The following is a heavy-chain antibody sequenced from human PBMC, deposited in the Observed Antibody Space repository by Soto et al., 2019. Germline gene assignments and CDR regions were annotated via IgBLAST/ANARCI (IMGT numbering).Heavy chain of an antibody. CDR1: GFTFSSYG. Sequence: QEQLVESGGGVVQPGRSLRLSCAASGFTFSSYGMHWVRQAPGKGMAWVAVIWYDGSNKYYVESVKGRFTISRDNSKNALYLQMNSLRAEDTAVYYCARSPSGWDDLYFDLWGRGTLVTVSS. CDR2: IWYDGSNK. V-gene: IGHV3-33*01. CDR3: ARSPSGWDDLYFDL. D-gene: IGHD6-19*01. J-gene: IGHJ2*01.